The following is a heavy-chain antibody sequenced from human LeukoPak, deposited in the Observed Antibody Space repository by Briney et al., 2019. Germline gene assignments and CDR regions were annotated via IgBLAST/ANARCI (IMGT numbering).Heavy chain of an antibody. CDR3: AKAITPMALDY. CDR2: ISGSDDTT. D-gene: IGHD5-18*01. V-gene: IGHV3-23*01. J-gene: IGHJ4*02. Sequence: GGSLRLSCAASGFTFSSSGMSWVRQAPGKGLEWVSSISGSDDTTYYADSVKGRFTISRDDSKSTLYLQMNSLRAEDTAVYYCAKAITPMALDYWGQGTLVTVSS. CDR1: GFTFSSSG.